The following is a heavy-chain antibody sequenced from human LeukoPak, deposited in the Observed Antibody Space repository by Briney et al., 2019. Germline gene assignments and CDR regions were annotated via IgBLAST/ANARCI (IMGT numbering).Heavy chain of an antibody. CDR1: GGTFSSYA. J-gene: IGHJ4*02. D-gene: IGHD2-2*01. V-gene: IGHV1-69*13. Sequence: SVRVSCKASGGTFSSYAISWVRQAPGQGLEWMGGIIPIFGTANYAQKFQGRVTITADESTSTAYMELSSLRSEDTAVYYCARGYCSSTSCYGGGFDYWGQGTLVTVSS. CDR3: ARGYCSSTSCYGGGFDY. CDR2: IIPIFGTA.